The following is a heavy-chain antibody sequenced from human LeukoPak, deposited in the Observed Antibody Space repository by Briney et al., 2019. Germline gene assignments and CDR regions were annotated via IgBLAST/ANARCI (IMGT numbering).Heavy chain of an antibody. V-gene: IGHV3-64*01. Sequence: AGGSLRLSCAASEFTFSSYAMHWVRQAPGKGLEHVSGISSNGGTTYYANSVKGRSTISRDNSKNTLDLQMGSLRAEDMAVYYCARGNYYDSSGYSPFDYWGQGTLVTVSS. CDR3: ARGNYYDSSGYSPFDY. CDR1: EFTFSSYA. D-gene: IGHD3-22*01. CDR2: ISSNGGTT. J-gene: IGHJ4*02.